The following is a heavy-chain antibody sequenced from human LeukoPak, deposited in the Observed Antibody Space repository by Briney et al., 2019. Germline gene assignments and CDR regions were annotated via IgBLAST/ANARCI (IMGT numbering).Heavy chain of an antibody. CDR3: ARVGYDILTGYYFAFDI. V-gene: IGHV1-46*03. Sequence: ASVKVSCKASGYTFTSYYMHSVRHAPGQGLEWMGIINPSGGSTSYAQKFQDRVTMTRDTSTSTVYMELSSLRSEYTAVYYCARVGYDILTGYYFAFDIWGQGTMVTVSS. D-gene: IGHD3-9*01. CDR1: GYTFTSYY. J-gene: IGHJ3*02. CDR2: INPSGGST.